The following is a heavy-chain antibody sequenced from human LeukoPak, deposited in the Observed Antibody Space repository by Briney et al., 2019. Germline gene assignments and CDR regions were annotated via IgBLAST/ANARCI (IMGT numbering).Heavy chain of an antibody. J-gene: IGHJ3*02. CDR2: ISSSSSYI. Sequence: GESLRLSCAASGFTFSSYSMNWVRQAPGKGLEWVSSISSSSSYIYYADSVKGRFTISRDNAKNSLYLQMNSLRAEDTAVYYCARDTDTMVRGVIGVAAFDIWGQGTMVTVSS. D-gene: IGHD3-10*01. CDR3: ARDTDTMVRGVIGVAAFDI. CDR1: GFTFSSYS. V-gene: IGHV3-21*01.